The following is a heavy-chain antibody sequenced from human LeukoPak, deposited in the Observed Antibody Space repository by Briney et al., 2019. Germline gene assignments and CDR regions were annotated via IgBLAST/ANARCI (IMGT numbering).Heavy chain of an antibody. V-gene: IGHV3-23*01. D-gene: IGHD2-2*02. CDR1: GFIFSSYA. CDR3: ASLCSSTSCYNY. CDR2: ISGSGGVT. J-gene: IGHJ4*02. Sequence: GGSLRLSCAAAGFIFSSYAMSWVRQAPGKGLEWVSAISGSGGVTYYADSVKGRFTISRDNSKNPLYLQMNSLRAEDTALYYCASLCSSTSCYNYWGQGTLVTVSS.